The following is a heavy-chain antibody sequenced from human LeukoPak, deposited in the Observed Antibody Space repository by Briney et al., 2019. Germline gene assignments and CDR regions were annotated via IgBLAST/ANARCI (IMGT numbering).Heavy chain of an antibody. CDR3: ARSRALFYDSRGDY. V-gene: IGHV3-48*03. D-gene: IGHD3-22*01. Sequence: GGSLRLSCAASGFTFSSYEMNWVRQAPGKGLEWVSYISSSGSTIYYADSVKGRFTISRDNAKNSLYLQMNSLRAEDTAVYYCARSRALFYDSRGDYWGQGTLVTVSS. J-gene: IGHJ4*02. CDR2: ISSSGSTI. CDR1: GFTFSSYE.